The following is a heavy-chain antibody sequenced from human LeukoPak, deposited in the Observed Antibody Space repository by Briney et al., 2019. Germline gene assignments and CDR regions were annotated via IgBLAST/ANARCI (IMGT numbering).Heavy chain of an antibody. Sequence: ASETLSLTCTVSGDSISPYYWSWIRQPPGKGLEWIGCVYYSGSANYNPSLQRRVTISVDTSNNQFSLKLSSVTAADTAVYHCARDGYSGSSLFDYWGQGTLVTVSS. CDR2: VYYSGSA. V-gene: IGHV4-59*01. CDR1: GDSISPYY. D-gene: IGHD1-26*01. J-gene: IGHJ4*02. CDR3: ARDGYSGSSLFDY.